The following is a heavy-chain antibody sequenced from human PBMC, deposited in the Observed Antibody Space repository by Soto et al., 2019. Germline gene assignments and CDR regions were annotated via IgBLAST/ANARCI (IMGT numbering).Heavy chain of an antibody. CDR1: GFTFSTDS. D-gene: IGHD6-19*01. V-gene: IGHV3-48*02. Sequence: EVQLVESGGGLVQPGGSLRLSCVASGFTFSTDSMNWVRQAPGKGLEWVAHISTSGATRYYADSGKGRFTISRDNAKTSLYLQMDSLRNEDTAVYYCARFFGSGFDYWGQGTLVTVSS. J-gene: IGHJ4*02. CDR2: ISTSGATR. CDR3: ARFFGSGFDY.